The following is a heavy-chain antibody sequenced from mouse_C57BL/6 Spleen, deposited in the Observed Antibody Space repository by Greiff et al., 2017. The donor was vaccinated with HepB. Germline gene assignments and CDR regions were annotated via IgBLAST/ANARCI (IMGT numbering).Heavy chain of an antibody. CDR3: ARPLYYYGSSYFAY. CDR2: ISSGSSTI. J-gene: IGHJ3*01. Sequence: EVKVVESGGGLVKPGGSLKLSCAASGFTFSDYGMHWVRQAPEKGLEWVAYISSGSSTIYYADTVKGRFTISRDNAKNTLFLQMTSLRSEDTAMYYCARPLYYYGSSYFAYWGQGTLVTVSA. V-gene: IGHV5-17*01. CDR1: GFTFSDYG. D-gene: IGHD1-1*01.